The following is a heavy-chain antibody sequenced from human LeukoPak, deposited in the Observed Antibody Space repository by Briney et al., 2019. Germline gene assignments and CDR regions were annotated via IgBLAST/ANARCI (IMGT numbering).Heavy chain of an antibody. J-gene: IGHJ4*02. CDR2: IYYSGST. Sequence: SETLSLTCTVSGGSISSYYWSWIRQPPGKGLEWIGHIYYSGSTKYNLSLKSRVTISVDTSKNQFSLKLSSVTAADTAVYYCARYTTTDRFDYWGQGTLVTVSS. V-gene: IGHV4-59*01. CDR1: GGSISSYY. CDR3: ARYTTTDRFDY. D-gene: IGHD1-26*01.